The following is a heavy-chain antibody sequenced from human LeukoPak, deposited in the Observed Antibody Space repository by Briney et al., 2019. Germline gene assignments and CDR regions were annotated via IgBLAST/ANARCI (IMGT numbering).Heavy chain of an antibody. V-gene: IGHV4-59*08. D-gene: IGHD6-13*01. Sequence: SETLSLTCTVSGGSISNYYWSWIRQPPGKGLEWIGYIHYSGNTNYNPSLKSRVTISVDTSKNQFSLKLSSVTAADTAVYYCARHDGSSWYVAFHYWGQGTLVTVSS. J-gene: IGHJ4*02. CDR2: IHYSGNT. CDR1: GGSISNYY. CDR3: ARHDGSSWYVAFHY.